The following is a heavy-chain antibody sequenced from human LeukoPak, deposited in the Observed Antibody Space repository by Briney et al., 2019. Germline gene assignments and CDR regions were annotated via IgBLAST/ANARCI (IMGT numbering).Heavy chain of an antibody. CDR1: GGSIDSYY. J-gene: IGHJ4*02. D-gene: IGHD1-1*01. CDR3: ASNWSDFDY. V-gene: IGHV4-59*08. CDR2: IYYSGNT. Sequence: SETLSLTCTVSGGSIDSYYWNWIRQPPGKGLEWIGYIYYSGNTKYNPSLTGRVTISVDTSKNQFSLKLSSVTAADTAVYYCASNWSDFDYWGPGTLVTVSS.